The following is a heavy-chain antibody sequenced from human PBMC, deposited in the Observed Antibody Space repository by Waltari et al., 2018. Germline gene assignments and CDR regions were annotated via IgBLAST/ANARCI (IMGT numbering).Heavy chain of an antibody. CDR2: IIPILGIA. J-gene: IGHJ6*02. CDR1: GGTFISHA. Sequence: QVQLVQSGAEVKKPGSSVKVSCKAAGGTFISHAISWVRQPPAQGLEWMGRIIPILGIANYAQKFQGRVTITADKSTSTAYMELSSLRSEDTAVYYCARSGSIAAAGLYYYYGMDVWGQGTTVTVSS. D-gene: IGHD6-13*01. V-gene: IGHV1-69*04. CDR3: ARSGSIAAAGLYYYYGMDV.